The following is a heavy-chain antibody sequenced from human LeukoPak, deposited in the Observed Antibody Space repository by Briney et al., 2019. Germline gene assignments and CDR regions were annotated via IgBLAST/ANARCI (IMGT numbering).Heavy chain of an antibody. Sequence: QSGGSLRLSCAASGFTFSSYAMSCVRQAPGKGLEWVSAIGGSGGSTYYADSVKGRFTISRDNSKNTLYLQMNSLRAEDTAVYYCAKDLPSKPGVSSWYDDYWGQGTLVTVSS. D-gene: IGHD6-13*01. J-gene: IGHJ4*02. CDR1: GFTFSSYA. CDR3: AKDLPSKPGVSSWYDDY. CDR2: IGGSGGST. V-gene: IGHV3-23*01.